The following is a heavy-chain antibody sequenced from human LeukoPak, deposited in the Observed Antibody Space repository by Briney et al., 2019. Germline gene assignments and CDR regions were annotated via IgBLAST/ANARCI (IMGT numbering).Heavy chain of an antibody. CDR1: GFTFSSYA. D-gene: IGHD4-17*01. J-gene: IGHJ3*02. CDR2: ISGSGGST. CDR3: AKSPTVDAAFDI. Sequence: GGSLRLSCAASGFTFSSYAMSWVRQAPGKGLEWVSGISGSGGSTYYADSVKGRFAISRDNSKNTLYLHMNSLRAEDTAVYYCAKSPTVDAAFDIWGQGTMVTVSS. V-gene: IGHV3-23*01.